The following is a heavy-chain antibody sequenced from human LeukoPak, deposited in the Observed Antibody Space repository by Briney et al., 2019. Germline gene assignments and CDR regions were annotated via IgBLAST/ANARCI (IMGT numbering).Heavy chain of an antibody. V-gene: IGHV4-4*02. Sequence: SGTLSLTCAVSGGSISSINWWSWVRQPPGKGLEWIGEIFHSGSTNYNPSLKGRVTISVDKSKNQFSLKLSSVTAADTAVYYCARGSYIDYWGQGTLVTVSS. CDR2: IFHSGST. CDR1: GGSISSINW. J-gene: IGHJ4*02. CDR3: ARGSYIDY.